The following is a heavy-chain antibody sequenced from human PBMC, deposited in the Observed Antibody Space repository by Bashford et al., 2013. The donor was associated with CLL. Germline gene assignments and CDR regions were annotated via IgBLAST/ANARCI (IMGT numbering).Heavy chain of an antibody. D-gene: IGHD1-26*01. Sequence: SETLSLTCTVSGGSISSGSYYWSWIRQPAGKGLEWIGRIYTSGSTNYNPSLKSRVTISVDTSKNQFSLKLSSVTAADTAVYYCARGQIVGATFFWGQGTLVTVSS. V-gene: IGHV4-61*02. CDR1: GGSISSGSYY. CDR3: ARGQIVGATFF. J-gene: IGHJ4*02. CDR2: IYTSGST.